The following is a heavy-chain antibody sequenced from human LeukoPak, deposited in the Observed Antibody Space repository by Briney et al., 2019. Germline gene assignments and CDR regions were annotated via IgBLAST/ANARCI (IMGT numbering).Heavy chain of an antibody. CDR3: ARDSVRGVIIGMGV. J-gene: IGHJ6*02. D-gene: IGHD3-10*01. CDR2: INPNSGGT. V-gene: IGHV1-2*02. CDR1: GYTFTGYY. Sequence: ASVKVPCKASGYTFTGYYMHWVRQAPGQGLEWMGWINPNSGGTNYAQKFQGRVTMTRDTSISTAYMELSRLRSDDTAVYYCARDSVRGVIIGMGVWGQGTTVTVSS.